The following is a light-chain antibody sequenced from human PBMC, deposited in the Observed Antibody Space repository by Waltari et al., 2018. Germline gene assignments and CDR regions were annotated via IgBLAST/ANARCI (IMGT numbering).Light chain of an antibody. CDR2: DTS. CDR3: HHYGTSPRP. J-gene: IGKJ1*01. Sequence: EIVLTQSPDTPSLSPGEGATLSCRASQSVSSNQLAWYQQKPGQAPRLLIYDTSTRATGIPDRFTGSGSETNFTLIISRLDPEDFAVYYCHHYGTSPRPLGQGTKVEI. CDR1: QSVSSNQ. V-gene: IGKV3-20*01.